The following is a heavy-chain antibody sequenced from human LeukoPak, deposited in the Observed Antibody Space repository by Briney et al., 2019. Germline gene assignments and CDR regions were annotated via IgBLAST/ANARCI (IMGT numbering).Heavy chain of an antibody. D-gene: IGHD3-22*01. CDR3: ARLVYDSRGYYFDY. V-gene: IGHV4-59*08. Sequence: SETLSLTCTVSGDSISSYYWSWIRQPPGKGLEWIGYIRYSGSANYDPSLRSRVTISIDTSKNQFSLKLRSVTAADTAVYHCARLVYDSRGYYFDYWGQGTLVTVSS. J-gene: IGHJ4*02. CDR2: IRYSGSA. CDR1: GDSISSYY.